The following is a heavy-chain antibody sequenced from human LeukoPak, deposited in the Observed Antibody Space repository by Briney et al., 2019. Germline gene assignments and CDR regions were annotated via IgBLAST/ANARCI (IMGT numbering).Heavy chain of an antibody. V-gene: IGHV3-30-3*01. CDR2: ISYDGSNK. CDR1: GFTFSSYA. Sequence: GGSLRLSCAASGFTFSSYAMQWVRQAPGKGLEWVAVISYDGSNKYYADSVKGRFTISTDNSKNTLYLQMNSLRAEDTAVYYCARDRRYDSSGYLDYWGQGTLVTVSS. D-gene: IGHD3-22*01. J-gene: IGHJ4*02. CDR3: ARDRRYDSSGYLDY.